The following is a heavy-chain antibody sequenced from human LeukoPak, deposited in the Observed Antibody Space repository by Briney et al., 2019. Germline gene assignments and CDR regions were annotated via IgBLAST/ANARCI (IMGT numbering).Heavy chain of an antibody. J-gene: IGHJ4*02. CDR1: GGSISSYY. D-gene: IGHD3-3*01. Sequence: SETLSLTCTVSGGSISSYYWSWIRQPPGKGLEWIGYIYYTGSTNYNPSLKSRVTISVDTSKNQFSLKLSSVTAADTAVYYCARELTYYDFWSGYYRVGPFDYWGQGTLVTVSS. CDR3: ARELTYYDFWSGYYRVGPFDY. V-gene: IGHV4-59*12. CDR2: IYYTGST.